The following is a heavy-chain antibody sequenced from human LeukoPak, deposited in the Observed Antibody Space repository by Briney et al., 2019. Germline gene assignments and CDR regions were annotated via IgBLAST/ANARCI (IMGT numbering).Heavy chain of an antibody. J-gene: IGHJ5*02. CDR3: AGYSYGVRPS. D-gene: IGHD5-18*01. V-gene: IGHV6-1*01. CDR2: TYHRSKWYN. CDR1: GDRVSSNSAA. Sequence: SQTLSLTCVISGDRVSSNSAAWNWIRQSPSRGLEWLGRTYHRSKWYNDYAVSVESRITINPDTSKNQFSLHLNSVTPEDTAVYYCAGYSYGVRPSWGQGTLVTVSS.